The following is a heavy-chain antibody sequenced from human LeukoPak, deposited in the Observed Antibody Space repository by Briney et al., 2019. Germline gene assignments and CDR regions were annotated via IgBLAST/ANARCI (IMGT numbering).Heavy chain of an antibody. D-gene: IGHD2-2*01. CDR2: ISAYNGNT. J-gene: IGHJ4*02. CDR1: GYTFTSYG. Sequence: GASVKVSCKASGYTFTSYGISWVRQAPGQGPEWMGWISAYNGNTDYAQKLQGRVTMTIDTSTSTDTSTSTAYMELRSLRSDDTAVYYCARVNAYCSSTSCHDYWGQGTLVTVSS. V-gene: IGHV1-18*01. CDR3: ARVNAYCSSTSCHDY.